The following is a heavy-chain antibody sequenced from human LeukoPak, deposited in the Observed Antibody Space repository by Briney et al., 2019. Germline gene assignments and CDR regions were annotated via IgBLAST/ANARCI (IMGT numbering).Heavy chain of an antibody. V-gene: IGHV3-7*01. CDR1: GFTFSNYW. J-gene: IGHJ5*02. CDR3: GRPPLGYCTGGSCSFDP. Sequence: GGSLRLSCAASGFTFSNYWMNWVRQAPGKGLEWVATIKQDGSQKYYVDSVKGRFTISRDNAKNSLYLQMNSLRGDDTAVYYCGRPPLGYCTGGSCSFDPWGQGTLVTVSS. CDR2: IKQDGSQK. D-gene: IGHD2-15*01.